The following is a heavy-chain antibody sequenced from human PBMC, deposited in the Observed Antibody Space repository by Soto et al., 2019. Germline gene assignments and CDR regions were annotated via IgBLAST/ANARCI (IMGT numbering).Heavy chain of an antibody. Sequence: EVQLVESGGNLVQPGGSLRLSCAASGFIFGDYAMSWVRQAPGKGLEWLSLVRGSNDNTYYADSVRGRFTISRDNSRNTLYLQMYSLRVDDTAIYYCAKDWTHLDYWGQGTLVTVSS. CDR2: VRGSNDNT. V-gene: IGHV3-23*04. J-gene: IGHJ4*02. CDR1: GFIFGDYA. D-gene: IGHD3-3*01. CDR3: AKDWTHLDY.